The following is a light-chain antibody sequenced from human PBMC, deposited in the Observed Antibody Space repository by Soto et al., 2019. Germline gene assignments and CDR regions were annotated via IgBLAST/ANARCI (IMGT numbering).Light chain of an antibody. CDR1: QSISSW. CDR3: QQYNSYR. CDR2: DAS. J-gene: IGKJ1*01. V-gene: IGKV1-5*01. Sequence: DIQMTQSPSSLSASVGDRVTITCRASQSISSWLAWYQQKPGKAPKLLIYDASSLESGVPSRFSGSGSGTGFTLTISSLQPDDFATYYCQQYNSYRFGQGTKVDIK.